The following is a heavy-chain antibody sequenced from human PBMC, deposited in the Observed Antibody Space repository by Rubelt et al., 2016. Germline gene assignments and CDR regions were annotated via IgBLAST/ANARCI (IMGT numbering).Heavy chain of an antibody. CDR2: INPNSGGT. V-gene: IGHV1-2*02. Sequence: QVQLVQSGAEVKKPGASVKVSCKASGYTFTGYYMHWVRQAPGQGLEWMGWINPNSGGTNYAQKLQGRVTMTREPSSSTAYMELSRLRSDDTAVYYCARFAIGGHSSGYLFDYWGQGTLVTVSS. J-gene: IGHJ4*02. CDR1: GYTFTGYY. D-gene: IGHD3-22*01. CDR3: ARFAIGGHSSGYLFDY.